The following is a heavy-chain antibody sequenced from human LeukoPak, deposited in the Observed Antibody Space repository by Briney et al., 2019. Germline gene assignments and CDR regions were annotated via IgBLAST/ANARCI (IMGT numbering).Heavy chain of an antibody. J-gene: IGHJ4*02. V-gene: IGHV1-69*13. CDR3: ASSGATTPGDY. CDR2: IIPIFGTA. CDR1: GGTFSSYA. Sequence: GASVKVSCKASGGTFSSYAISWVRQAPGQGLEWMGGIIPIFGTANYAQRFQGRVTITADESTSTAYMELSSLRSEDTAVYYCASSGATTPGDYWGQGTLVTVSS. D-gene: IGHD1-26*01.